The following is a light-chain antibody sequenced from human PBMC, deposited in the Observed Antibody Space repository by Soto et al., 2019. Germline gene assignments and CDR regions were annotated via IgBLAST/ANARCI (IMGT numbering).Light chain of an antibody. CDR2: DVS. V-gene: IGLV2-14*01. Sequence: QSVLTQPASVSGSPGQSITISCTGTSSDVGGYNYVSWYQQHPGKAPKLMIYDVSNRPSGVSDRFFGSKSGNTASLTISGLQTEYEADYYCSSYTITSTLVFGTGTKVTVL. CDR3: SSYTITSTLV. J-gene: IGLJ1*01. CDR1: SSDVGGYNY.